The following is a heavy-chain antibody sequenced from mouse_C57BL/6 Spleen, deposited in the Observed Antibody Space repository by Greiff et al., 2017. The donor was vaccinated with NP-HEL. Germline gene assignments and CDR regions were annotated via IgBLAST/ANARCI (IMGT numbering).Heavy chain of an antibody. V-gene: IGHV1-69*01. J-gene: IGHJ1*03. CDR2: IDPSDSYT. CDR3: ARRAYYSNYEGYFDV. CDR1: GYTFTSYW. D-gene: IGHD2-5*01. Sequence: QVQLQQPGAELVMPGASVKLSCKASGYTFTSYWMHWVKQRPGQGLEWIGEIDPSDSYTNYNQKFKGKSTLTVDKSSSTAYMQLSSLTSEDSAVYYCARRAYYSNYEGYFDVWGTRTTVTVSS.